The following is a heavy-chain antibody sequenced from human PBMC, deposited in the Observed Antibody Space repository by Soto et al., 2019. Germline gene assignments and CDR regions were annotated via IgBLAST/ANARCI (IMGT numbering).Heavy chain of an antibody. D-gene: IGHD4-4*01. CDR3: AKSVSVTTAADF. Sequence: GGSLRLSCAVSGFTFEDYTMHWVRQPPGKGLEWVSLIRWDGGITYYADSVKGRFTISRDNSKNSLYLQMNSLRTEDTAFYYCAKSVSVTTAADFWGQGTLVTVSS. CDR2: IRWDGGIT. V-gene: IGHV3-43*01. CDR1: GFTFEDYT. J-gene: IGHJ4*02.